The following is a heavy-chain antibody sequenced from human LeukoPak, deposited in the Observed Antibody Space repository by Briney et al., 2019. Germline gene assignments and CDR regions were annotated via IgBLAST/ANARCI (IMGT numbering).Heavy chain of an antibody. D-gene: IGHD6-19*01. V-gene: IGHV1-24*01. CDR2: FDPEDGET. J-gene: IGHJ4*02. CDR3: ATDSSGWASYYFDY. CDR1: GYTLTELS. Sequence: WASVKVSCKVSGYTLTELSMRWVRQAPGKGLEWMGGFDPEDGETIYAQKFQGRVTMTEDTSTDTAYMELSSLRSEDTAVYYCATDSSGWASYYFDYWGQGTLVTVSS.